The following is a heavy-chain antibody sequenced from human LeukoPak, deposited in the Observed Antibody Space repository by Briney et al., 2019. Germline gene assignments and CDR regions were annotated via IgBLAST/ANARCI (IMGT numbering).Heavy chain of an antibody. CDR2: MNPNSGNT. Sequence: ASVKVSCKASGYTFTSYDINWVRQATGQGPEWMGWMNPNSGNTGYAQKFQGRVTMTRNTSISTAYMELSSLRSEDTAVYYCARTAAGIRYYYYYYYMDVWGKGTTVTVSS. V-gene: IGHV1-8*01. D-gene: IGHD6-13*01. J-gene: IGHJ6*03. CDR1: GYTFTSYD. CDR3: ARTAAGIRYYYYYYYMDV.